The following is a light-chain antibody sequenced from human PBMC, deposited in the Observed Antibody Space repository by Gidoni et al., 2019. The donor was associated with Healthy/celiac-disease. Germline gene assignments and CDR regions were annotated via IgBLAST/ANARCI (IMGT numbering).Light chain of an antibody. J-gene: IGKJ2*01. CDR3: QQYDNLRMYT. CDR1: QSISNY. Sequence: DIQMTQSPSSLSASVGDRVTITCQASQSISNYLNWYQQKPGKAPKLLIYDESNLETGVPSRFSGSGSGTDFTFTISSLQPEDIATYYCQQYDNLRMYTFGQGTKLEIK. V-gene: IGKV1-33*01. CDR2: DES.